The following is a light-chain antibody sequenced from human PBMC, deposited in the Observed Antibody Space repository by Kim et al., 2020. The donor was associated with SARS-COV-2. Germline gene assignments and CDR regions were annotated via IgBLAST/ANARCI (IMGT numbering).Light chain of an antibody. Sequence: LSARERAALSCRASQSVYTDLDWYRQKPGQARRLPIYDSSIRATGIPARFSGSGSGTDFTLTISSLEPEDFAVYYCLQRSDWPLTFGGGTKVDIK. CDR1: QSVYTD. V-gene: IGKV3-11*01. CDR3: LQRSDWPLT. CDR2: DSS. J-gene: IGKJ4*01.